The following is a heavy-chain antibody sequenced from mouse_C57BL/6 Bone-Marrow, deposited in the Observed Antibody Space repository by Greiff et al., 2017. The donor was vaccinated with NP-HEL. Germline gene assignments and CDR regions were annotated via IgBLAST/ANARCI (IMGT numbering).Heavy chain of an antibody. CDR3: ARDDGYSMDD. CDR1: GYTFTSYW. V-gene: IGHV1-59*01. Sequence: VQLQQPGAELVRPGPSVKLSCKASGYTFTSYWMHWVKQRPGQGLEWIGVIDPSDSYTNYNQKFKGKATLTVDTSSSTAYMQLSSLTSEDSAVYYCARDDGYSMDDWGQGTSVTVSS. D-gene: IGHD2-3*01. CDR2: IDPSDSYT. J-gene: IGHJ4*01.